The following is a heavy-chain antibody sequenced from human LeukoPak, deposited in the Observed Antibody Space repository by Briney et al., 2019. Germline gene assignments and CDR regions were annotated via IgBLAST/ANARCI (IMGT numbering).Heavy chain of an antibody. CDR3: ARGGIYSDFDY. J-gene: IGHJ4*02. CDR2: IYYSGST. D-gene: IGHD5-12*01. V-gene: IGHV4-59*12. CDR1: GGSISSYY. Sequence: SETLSLTCTVSGGSISSYYWSWIRQPPGKGLEWIGYIYYSGSTNYNPSLKSRVTISVDTSKNQFSLKLSSVTAADTAVYYCARGGIYSDFDYWGQGTLVTVSS.